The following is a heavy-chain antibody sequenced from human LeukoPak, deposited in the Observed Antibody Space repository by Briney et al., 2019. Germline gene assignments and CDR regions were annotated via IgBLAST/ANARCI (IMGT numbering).Heavy chain of an antibody. CDR1: GGSISSSGYY. J-gene: IGHJ4*02. D-gene: IGHD2-15*01. Sequence: KSSETLSLTCTVPGGSISSSGYYWGWIRQPPGKGLEWIGSIYYSGSTYYNPSLKSRVTISLDTSQNQFSLKLSSVTAADTAVYYCARHMYSVGSCYYFDYSGQGTLVTVSS. V-gene: IGHV4-39*01. CDR3: ARHMYSVGSCYYFDY. CDR2: IYYSGST.